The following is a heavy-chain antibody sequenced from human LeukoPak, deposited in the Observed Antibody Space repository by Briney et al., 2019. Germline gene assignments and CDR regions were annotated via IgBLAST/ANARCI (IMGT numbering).Heavy chain of an antibody. V-gene: IGHV3-33*01. CDR2: VWYDGSNQ. J-gene: IGHJ4*02. CDR3: AREGSTVTDFDY. D-gene: IGHD4-17*01. CDR1: GFSFSSYG. Sequence: PGRSLKLSCAASGFSFSSYGMHWVRQAPGKGLEWVAVVWYDGSNQYYADSVKGRFTISRDNSKNILYLQMNSLRAEDTAVYYCAREGSTVTDFDYWGQGTLVTVSS.